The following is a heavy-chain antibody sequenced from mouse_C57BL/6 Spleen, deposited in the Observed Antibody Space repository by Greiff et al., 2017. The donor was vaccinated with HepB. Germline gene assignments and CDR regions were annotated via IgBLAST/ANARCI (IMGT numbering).Heavy chain of an antibody. D-gene: IGHD1-1*01. Sequence: QVQLQQSGAELVKPGASVKLSCKASGYTFTSYWMQWVKQRPGQGLEWIGEIDPSDSYTNYNQKFKGKATLTVDTSSSTAYMQLSSLTSEDSAVYYCARGTTVGGYFDVWGTGTTVTVSS. CDR2: IDPSDSYT. J-gene: IGHJ1*03. V-gene: IGHV1-50*01. CDR3: ARGTTVGGYFDV. CDR1: GYTFTSYW.